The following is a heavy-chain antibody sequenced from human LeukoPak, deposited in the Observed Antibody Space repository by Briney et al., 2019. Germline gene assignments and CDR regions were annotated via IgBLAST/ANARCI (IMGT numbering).Heavy chain of an antibody. CDR2: IYCSRST. Sequence: KSSETLSLTCTVYGGSISSSSYYWGWIRQPPGKGLEWIGIIYCSRSTYYNPSLKSRVTISVDTSKNQFSLKLSSVTAADTAVYYCARLLDYCGNSVAFDIWGQGTMVTVSS. CDR3: ARLLDYCGNSVAFDI. V-gene: IGHV4-39*01. D-gene: IGHD4-23*01. CDR1: GGSISSSSYY. J-gene: IGHJ3*02.